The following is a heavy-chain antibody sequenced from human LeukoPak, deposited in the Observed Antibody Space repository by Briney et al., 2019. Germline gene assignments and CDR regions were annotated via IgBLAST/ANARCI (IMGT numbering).Heavy chain of an antibody. D-gene: IGHD5-24*01. J-gene: IGHJ4*02. CDR1: GFTFTNYA. CDR2: VGPSGART. CDR3: AKDDAYLQYDD. Sequence: AGGSLRLSCAASGFTFTNYAMSWVRQAPGKGLEWVSGVGPSGARTYYADSVKGRSTVSRDNSKNMVFLQMNSLRAEDTAIYYCAKDDAYLQYDDWGQGTLVTVSS. V-gene: IGHV3-23*01.